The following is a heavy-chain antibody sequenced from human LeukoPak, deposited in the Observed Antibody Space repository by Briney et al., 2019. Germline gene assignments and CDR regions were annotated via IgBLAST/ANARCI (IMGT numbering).Heavy chain of an antibody. CDR2: IYYSGST. J-gene: IGHJ4*02. CDR1: GGSFSGYY. CDR3: ARDQKPPAGGYNWIYRGPYYFDY. V-gene: IGHV4-34*01. D-gene: IGHD1-7*01. Sequence: PSETLSLTCAVYGGSFSGYYWSWIRQPPGKGLERIGSIYYSGSTYYNPSLKSQLTISVDTSKNPFSLKLSSVTAADTAVYYCARDQKPPAGGYNWIYRGPYYFDYWGQGTLVTVSS.